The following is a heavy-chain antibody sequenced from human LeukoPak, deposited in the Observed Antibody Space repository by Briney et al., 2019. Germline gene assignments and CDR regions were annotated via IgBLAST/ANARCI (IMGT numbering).Heavy chain of an antibody. V-gene: IGHV4-34*01. CDR3: ARGRVGVYGSGSYYRY. Sequence: SETLSLTCAVYGGSFSGCYWSWIRQPPGKGLEWIGEINHSGSTNYNPSLKSRVTISVDTSKNQFSLKLSSVTAADTAVYYCARGRVGVYGSGSYYRYWGQGTLVTVSS. J-gene: IGHJ4*02. CDR1: GGSFSGCY. CDR2: INHSGST. D-gene: IGHD3-10*01.